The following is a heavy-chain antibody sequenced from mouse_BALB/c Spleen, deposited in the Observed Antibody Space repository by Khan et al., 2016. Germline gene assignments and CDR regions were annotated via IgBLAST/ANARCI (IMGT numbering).Heavy chain of an antibody. V-gene: IGHV1-54*01. CDR1: GYAFTNYL. J-gene: IGHJ3*01. Sequence: QVQLQQSGAELVRPGTSVKVSCKASGYAFTNYLIEWVKRRPGQGLEWIGVINPGSGGTNYNEKFKGKATLTADKSSSTAYMQLSSLTSDDSAVYFCARLPAWFAYWGQGTLVTVSA. CDR2: INPGSGGT. CDR3: ARLPAWFAY.